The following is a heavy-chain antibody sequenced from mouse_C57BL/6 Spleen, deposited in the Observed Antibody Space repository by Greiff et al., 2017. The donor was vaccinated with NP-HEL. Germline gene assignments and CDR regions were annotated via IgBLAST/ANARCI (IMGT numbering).Heavy chain of an antibody. CDR1: GYTFTSYW. V-gene: IGHV1-50*01. D-gene: IGHD1-1*01. Sequence: QVQLQQPGAELVKPGASVKLSCKASGYTFTSYWMQWVKQRPGQGLEWIGEIDPSDSYTNYNQKFKGKATLTVDTSTSTAYMQLNSLTSEDSAVYYCARNYGSSFDYWGQGTTLTVSS. J-gene: IGHJ2*01. CDR2: IDPSDSYT. CDR3: ARNYGSSFDY.